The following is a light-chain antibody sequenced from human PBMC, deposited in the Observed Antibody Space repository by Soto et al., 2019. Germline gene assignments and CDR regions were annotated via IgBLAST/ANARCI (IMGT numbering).Light chain of an antibody. CDR2: DNT. V-gene: IGLV1-40*01. CDR1: SSDIGAGYR. J-gene: IGLJ7*01. Sequence: QSALTQPPSVSGAPGERVTISCTGSSSDIGAGYRVRWYQQVPGTAPKLLIYDNTNRPSGVSVRFSGSKSGTSASLAISGLQAEDEADYYCAAWYDSQSGVVFGGGTRLTVL. CDR3: AAWYDSQSGVV.